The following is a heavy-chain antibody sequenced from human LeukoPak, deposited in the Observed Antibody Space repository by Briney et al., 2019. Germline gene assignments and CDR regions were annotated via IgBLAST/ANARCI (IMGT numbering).Heavy chain of an antibody. J-gene: IGHJ4*02. Sequence: ASVKVSCKASGYTFTSYGISWVRQAPGQGLEWMGWISAYNGNTNYAQKLQGRVTMTTDTSTSTAYMELRSLRSDDTAVYYCARDRAQQLLWFGEYWGYWGQGTLVTVSS. D-gene: IGHD3-10*01. CDR2: ISAYNGNT. V-gene: IGHV1-18*01. CDR1: GYTFTSYG. CDR3: ARDRAQQLLWFGEYWGY.